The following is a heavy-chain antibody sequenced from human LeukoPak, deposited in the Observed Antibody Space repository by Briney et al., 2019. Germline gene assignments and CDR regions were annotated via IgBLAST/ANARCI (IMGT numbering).Heavy chain of an antibody. D-gene: IGHD3-3*01. V-gene: IGHV3-23*01. CDR2: ISGSGGST. CDR3: AREETIFGVVPSA. CDR1: GFTFSSYA. J-gene: IGHJ5*02. Sequence: GGSLRLSCAASGFTFSSYAMSWVRQAPGKGLEWVSAISGSGGSTYYADSVRGRFTISRDNAKNSLYLQMNSLRAEDTAVYYCAREETIFGVVPSAWGQGALVTVSS.